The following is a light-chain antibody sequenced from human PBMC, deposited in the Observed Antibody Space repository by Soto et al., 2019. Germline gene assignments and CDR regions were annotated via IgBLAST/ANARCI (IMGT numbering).Light chain of an antibody. CDR3: QVWSSSGDHVV. J-gene: IGLJ2*01. CDR2: DDS. Sequence: VLAQPPSVSVAPGQTATITCGGDNIGTKNVHWYQQKPGQAPVLVVYDDSDRPSGIPERFSGSNSGNTATLTINRVEAGDEADYSCQVWSSSGDHVVFGGGTKLTVL. V-gene: IGLV3-21*02. CDR1: NIGTKN.